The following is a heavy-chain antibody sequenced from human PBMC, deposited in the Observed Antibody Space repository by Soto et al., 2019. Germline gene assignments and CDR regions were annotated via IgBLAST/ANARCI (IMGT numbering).Heavy chain of an antibody. CDR2: INHSGST. CDR1: GGSFSGYY. D-gene: IGHD2-2*01. V-gene: IGHV4-34*01. CDR3: ARGRKNIVVVPAANTAFDY. Sequence: NPSETLSLTCAVYGGSFSGYYWSWIRQPPGKGLEWIGEINHSGSTNYNPSLKSRVTISVDTSKNQFSLKLSSVTAADTAVYYCARGRKNIVVVPAANTAFDYWGQGTLVTVSS. J-gene: IGHJ4*02.